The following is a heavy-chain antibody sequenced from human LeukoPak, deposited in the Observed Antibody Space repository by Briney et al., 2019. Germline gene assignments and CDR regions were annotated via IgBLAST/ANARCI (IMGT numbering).Heavy chain of an antibody. CDR3: AKMSAGYYDSSGYQFDY. Sequence: GGSLRLSCAASGFTFTSYAMSWVRQAPGKGLEWVSSISGSSGSTYYAGSVKGRFTVSRDNSKNTLFLQMNSLRAEDTAVYYCAKMSAGYYDSSGYQFDYWGQGTLVTASS. D-gene: IGHD3-22*01. CDR1: GFTFTSYA. J-gene: IGHJ4*02. CDR2: ISGSSGST. V-gene: IGHV3-23*01.